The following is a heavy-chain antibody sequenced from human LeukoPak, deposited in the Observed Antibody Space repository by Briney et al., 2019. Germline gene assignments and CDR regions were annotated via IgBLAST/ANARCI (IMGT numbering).Heavy chain of an antibody. J-gene: IGHJ4*02. D-gene: IGHD6-19*01. Sequence: SETLSLTCSISGGSMSNNGYYCGWLRQPPGKGLEWIGSIYYSGCTHDNPCLATRVTISVATSKSQFSLMLSCVTAAHTAVYYRASQQSSRWPPRGDDYWGQGILVTVS. CDR2: IYYSGCT. CDR1: GGSMSNNGYY. V-gene: IGHV4-39*01. CDR3: ASQQSSRWPPRGDDY.